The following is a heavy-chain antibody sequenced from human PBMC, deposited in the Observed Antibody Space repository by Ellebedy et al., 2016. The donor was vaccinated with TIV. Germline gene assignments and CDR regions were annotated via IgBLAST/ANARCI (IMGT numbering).Heavy chain of an antibody. V-gene: IGHV4-4*07. CDR3: ARDRRSDWYYYGMDV. CDR2: IYTSGST. D-gene: IGHD2-21*02. J-gene: IGHJ6*02. Sequence: SETLSLXCTVSGGSISSYYWSWIRQPAGKGLEWIGRIYTSGSTNYNPSLKSRVTMSVDTSKNQFSLKLSSVTAADTAVYYCARDRRSDWYYYGMDVWGQGTTVTVSS. CDR1: GGSISSYY.